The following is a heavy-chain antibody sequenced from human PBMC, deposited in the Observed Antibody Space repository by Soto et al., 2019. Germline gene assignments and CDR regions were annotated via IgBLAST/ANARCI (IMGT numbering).Heavy chain of an antibody. CDR1: GGTFSSYA. J-gene: IGHJ4*02. V-gene: IGHV1-69*13. CDR2: IIPIFGTA. D-gene: IGHD2-15*01. CDR3: ARTSDCSGGSCQFDY. Sequence: GASVKVSCKASGGTFSSYAISWVRQAPGQGLEWMGGIIPIFGTANYAQKFQGRVTITADESTSTAYMELSSLRSEDTAVYYCARTSDCSGGSCQFDYWGQGTLVTVSS.